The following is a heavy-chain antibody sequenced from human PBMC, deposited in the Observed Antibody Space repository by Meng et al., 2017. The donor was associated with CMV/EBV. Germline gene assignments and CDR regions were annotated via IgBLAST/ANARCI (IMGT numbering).Heavy chain of an antibody. CDR1: GGSFSGYY. D-gene: IGHD3-10*01. J-gene: IGHJ6*02. Sequence: SETLSLTCAVYGGSFSGYYWSWIRQPPGKGLEWIGEINHSGSTNYNPSLKSRVTISVDTSKNQFSLKLSSVTAAETAVYYCARGREYYGSGRGYYYYYYGMDVWGQGTTVTVSS. V-gene: IGHV4-34*01. CDR3: ARGREYYGSGRGYYYYYYGMDV. CDR2: INHSGST.